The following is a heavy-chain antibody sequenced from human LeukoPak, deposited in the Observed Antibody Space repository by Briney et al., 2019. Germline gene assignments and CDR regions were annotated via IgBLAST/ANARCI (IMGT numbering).Heavy chain of an antibody. D-gene: IGHD1-1*01. CDR1: GYTFTDSY. V-gene: IGHV1-2*02. CDR2: INPNNGGT. J-gene: IGHJ4*02. Sequence: ASVKVSCKASGYTFTDSYMHWVRQAPGQGLEWMGWINPNNGGTNYAQKFRDRVTMTRDTSISTAYMEVSILRSDDAAVYYCARDRGTTGTTVLDFDYWGPGTVVSVSS. CDR3: ARDRGTTGTTVLDFDY.